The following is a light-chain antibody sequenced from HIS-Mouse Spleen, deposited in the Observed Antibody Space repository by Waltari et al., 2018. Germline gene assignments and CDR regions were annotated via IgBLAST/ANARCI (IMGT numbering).Light chain of an antibody. V-gene: IGLV2-11*01. J-gene: IGLJ1*01. CDR3: CSYAGSYTGV. CDR1: SSDVGCYNY. Sequence: QSALTQPRSVSWSPGQSVTISCTGTSSDVGCYNYVSWYQQHPGKAPKLMIYDVSKRPSGVPDRFSGSKSGNTASLTISGLQAEDEADYYCCSYAGSYTGVFGTGTKVTVL. CDR2: DVS.